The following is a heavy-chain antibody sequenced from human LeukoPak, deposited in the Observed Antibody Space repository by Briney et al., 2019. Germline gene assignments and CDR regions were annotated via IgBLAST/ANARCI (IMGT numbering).Heavy chain of an antibody. CDR1: GFTLNTYG. Sequence: GGSLRLSCAASGFTLNTYGMHWVRQAPGKGLEWVAFIRFDGSNKYYADSVKGRFTISRDNSKNTLYLQMKSLRPEDTGVYYCSRGDGYCSSASCSGNWGQGTLVTVSS. V-gene: IGHV3-30*02. CDR2: IRFDGSNK. J-gene: IGHJ4*02. D-gene: IGHD2-2*03. CDR3: SRGDGYCSSASCSGN.